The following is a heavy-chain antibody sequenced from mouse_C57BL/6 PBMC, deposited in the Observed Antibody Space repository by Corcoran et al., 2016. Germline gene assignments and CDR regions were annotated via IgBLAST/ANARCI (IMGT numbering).Heavy chain of an antibody. J-gene: IGHJ3*01. V-gene: IGHV1-26*01. CDR2: INPNNGGT. Sequence: VQLQQSGPELVKPGASVKISCKASGYSFTSYYIHWVKQSHGKSLEWIGDINPNNGGTSYNQKFKGKATLTVDKSSSTAYMELRSLTSEDSAVYYCARWAYWGQGTLVTVSA. CDR3: ARWAY. CDR1: GYSFTSYY.